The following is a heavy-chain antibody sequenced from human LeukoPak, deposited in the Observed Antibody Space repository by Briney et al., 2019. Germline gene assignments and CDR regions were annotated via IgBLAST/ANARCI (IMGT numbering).Heavy chain of an antibody. V-gene: IGHV4-39*01. CDR2: LCYTGDT. J-gene: IGHJ4*02. D-gene: IGHD3-22*01. CDR3: ARRMGYSSYSE. Sequence: SETLSLICTVSGDSTGSGSYCWGWIRQPPGKGLEWIGNLCYTGDTYYNPSLKSRFTILVDMSKNQFSLNLSSVTAADTAIYYCARRMGYSSYSEWGQGNLVTVSS. CDR1: GDSTGSGSYC.